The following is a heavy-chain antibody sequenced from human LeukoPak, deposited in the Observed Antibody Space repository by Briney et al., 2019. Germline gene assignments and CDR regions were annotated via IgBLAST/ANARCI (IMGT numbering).Heavy chain of an antibody. CDR2: ISHDGNSK. V-gene: IGHV3-30*18. CDR1: GFTFSDFG. Sequence: GRSLGLSCAASGFTFSDFGMHWVRQAPGKGLESVAVISHDGNSKYSADSVRGRFTISRDNSKNTLYLQMDSLRVEDTAVYYCAKDRSYSGYEPLDHWGQGTLVSVSS. CDR3: AKDRSYSGYEPLDH. J-gene: IGHJ4*02. D-gene: IGHD1-26*01.